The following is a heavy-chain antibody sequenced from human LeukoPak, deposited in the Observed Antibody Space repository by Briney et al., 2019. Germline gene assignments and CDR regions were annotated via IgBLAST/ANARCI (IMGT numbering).Heavy chain of an antibody. CDR3: ARGDSGYYWSYPRRDDAFDV. V-gene: IGHV4-34*01. CDR2: INHSGST. D-gene: IGHD3-22*01. J-gene: IGHJ3*01. Sequence: SETLSLTCAVYGGSFSGYYWSWIRQPPGKGLEWIGEINHSGSTNYNPSLKSRVTISVDTSKNQFSLKLSSVTAADTAVYYCARGDSGYYWSYPRRDDAFDVCGQGTMATVSS. CDR1: GGSFSGYY.